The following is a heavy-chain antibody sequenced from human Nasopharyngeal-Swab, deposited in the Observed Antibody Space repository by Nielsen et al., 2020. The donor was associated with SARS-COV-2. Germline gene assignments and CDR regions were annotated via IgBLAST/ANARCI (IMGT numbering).Heavy chain of an antibody. CDR1: GFTFSSYG. Sequence: GESLKISCAGSGFTFSSYGIHWVRQAPGKGLEWVAAIVGSGDISGSGGSTYYADSVKGRFTISRDNSKNTLSLQMNSLRAEDTAVYYCAKDLRGPYFFWGQGTLVTVSS. CDR2: IVGSGDISGSGGST. CDR3: AKDLRGPYFF. V-gene: IGHV3-23*01. J-gene: IGHJ4*02. D-gene: IGHD2/OR15-2a*01.